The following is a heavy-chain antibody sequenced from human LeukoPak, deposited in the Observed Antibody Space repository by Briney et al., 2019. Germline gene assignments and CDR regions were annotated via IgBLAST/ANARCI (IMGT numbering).Heavy chain of an antibody. CDR3: AKAGYSSGWY. Sequence: GGSLRLSCAASGFTFSSYAMSWVRQAPGKGLEWVAVISYDGSNKYYADSVKGRFTISRDNSKNTLYLQMNSLRAEDTAVYYCAKAGYSSGWYWGQGTLVTVSS. V-gene: IGHV3-30*18. CDR1: GFTFSSYA. CDR2: ISYDGSNK. D-gene: IGHD6-19*01. J-gene: IGHJ4*02.